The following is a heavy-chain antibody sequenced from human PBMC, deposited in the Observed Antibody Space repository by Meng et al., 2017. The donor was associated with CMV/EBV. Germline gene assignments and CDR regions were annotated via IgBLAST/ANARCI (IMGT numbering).Heavy chain of an antibody. V-gene: IGHV4-30-4*08. Sequence: VQLQTSGPGLVKPSQTLSLTCTVSGGSISSGDYYWSWIRQPPGKGLEWIGYIYYSGGTYYNPSLKSRVTISVDTSKNQFSLKLSSVTAADTAVYYCARDNRRGGVDYWGQGTLVNRLL. CDR1: GGSISSGDYY. CDR3: ARDNRRGGVDY. J-gene: IGHJ4*02. CDR2: IYYSGGT. D-gene: IGHD3-3*01.